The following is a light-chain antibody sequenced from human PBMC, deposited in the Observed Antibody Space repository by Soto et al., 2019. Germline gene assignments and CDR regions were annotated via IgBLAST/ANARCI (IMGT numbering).Light chain of an antibody. Sequence: QSVLTQPASVSVSPGQSITISSTGTSSDVWTHDLVSWYQKHPDRAPKVVIYAVSKRPSGISTRFSGSKSGNTASLTISALQPEDEAEYYCCSYAGSGTFVVFGGGTKLTVL. CDR1: SSDVWTHDL. V-gene: IGLV2-23*02. CDR2: AVS. J-gene: IGLJ2*01. CDR3: CSYAGSGTFVV.